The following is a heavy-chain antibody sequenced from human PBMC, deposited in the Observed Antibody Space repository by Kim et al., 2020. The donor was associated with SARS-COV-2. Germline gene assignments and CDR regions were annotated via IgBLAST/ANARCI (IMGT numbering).Heavy chain of an antibody. CDR1: GFTFNGYT. Sequence: GGSLRLSCEASGFTFNGYTMSWVRQPPGKGLEWVSSIGGSGFATNDADSVRGRFTISRDNSKSTLYLQMNSLRADDTAVDFCARNPRQQLGWIDFDYWG. D-gene: IGHD6-13*01. CDR3: ARNPRQQLGWIDFDY. V-gene: IGHV3-23*01. J-gene: IGHJ4*01. CDR2: IGGSGFAT.